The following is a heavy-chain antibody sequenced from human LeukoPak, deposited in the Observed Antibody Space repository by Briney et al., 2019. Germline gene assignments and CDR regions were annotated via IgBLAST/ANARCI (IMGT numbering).Heavy chain of an antibody. CDR3: ARLVLKSRLFDP. V-gene: IGHV4-59*08. D-gene: IGHD3-9*01. CDR2: IYYSGST. J-gene: IGHJ5*02. CDR1: GGSISPFY. Sequence: SETLSLTCTVSGGSISPFYWSWIRQPPGKGLEWIAYIYYSGSTRYNPSLKSRVAISVDTSNNQVSLKLSSVTAADTAVYYCARLVLKSRLFDPWGQGNLVTVSS.